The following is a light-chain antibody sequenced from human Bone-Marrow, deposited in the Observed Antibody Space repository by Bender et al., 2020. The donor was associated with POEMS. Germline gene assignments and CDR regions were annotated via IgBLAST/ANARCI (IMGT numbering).Light chain of an antibody. Sequence: QSVLTQPPSASGAPGQRVTIPCSGSSSDVGSYNLVSWYQQYPGKAPTVLISEDIKRPSGVSNRFSGSKSGNTASLTISGLQAGDEAAYFCSSDVHDSSLVLFGGGTQLTVL. CDR3: SSDVHDSSLVL. J-gene: IGLJ2*01. CDR1: SSDVGSYNL. V-gene: IGLV2-23*02. CDR2: EDI.